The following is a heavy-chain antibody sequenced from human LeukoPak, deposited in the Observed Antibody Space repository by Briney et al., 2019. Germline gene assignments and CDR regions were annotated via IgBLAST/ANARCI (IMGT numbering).Heavy chain of an antibody. J-gene: IGHJ4*02. D-gene: IGHD3-9*01. V-gene: IGHV3-48*03. Sequence: PGGSLRLSCVVSGFIFSSFEMNWVRQAPGKGLEWVSYISTRGGTIYYADSMKGRFTISRDNAKNSLYLQMNSLRAEDTAVYYCAGTDYDILTGYGIDYWGQGTLVTVSS. CDR2: ISTRGGTI. CDR3: AGTDYDILTGYGIDY. CDR1: GFIFSSFE.